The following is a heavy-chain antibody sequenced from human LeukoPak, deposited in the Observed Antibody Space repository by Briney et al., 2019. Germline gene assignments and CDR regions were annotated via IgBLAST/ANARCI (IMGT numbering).Heavy chain of an antibody. D-gene: IGHD3-9*01. Sequence: GGSLRLSCAASGFTFSDYGMSWVRQAPGKGLEWVPAISASGDYTNYADSVKGRFTISRDSSKNTLYVQMNNLRAEDTAVYYCAKGVISTATYFSYFDYWGQGTLVTVSS. CDR3: AKGVISTATYFSYFDY. CDR1: GFTFSDYG. J-gene: IGHJ4*02. CDR2: ISASGDYT. V-gene: IGHV3-23*01.